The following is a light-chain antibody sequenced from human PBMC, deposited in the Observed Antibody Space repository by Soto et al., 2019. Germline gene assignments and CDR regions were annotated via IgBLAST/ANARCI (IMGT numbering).Light chain of an antibody. J-gene: IGKJ4*01. CDR1: QRIATW. V-gene: IGKV1-5*01. Sequence: DIPLTQSPSTLSASVGDRVTITCRASQRIATWLAWYQHQPGSAPKLLIYGASTLQSGVPSRFSGSGSGADFTLTISSLQPEDVAAYYCQKYNSAPLTFGGGTKVDIK. CDR2: GAS. CDR3: QKYNSAPLT.